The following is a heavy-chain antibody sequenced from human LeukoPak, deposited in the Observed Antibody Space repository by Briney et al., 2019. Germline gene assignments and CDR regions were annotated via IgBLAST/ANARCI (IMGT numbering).Heavy chain of an antibody. Sequence: GASVKVSCKASGYTFTGYYMHWVRQAPGQGLEWMGIINPSGGSTSYAQKFQGRVTMTRDTSTSTAYMELSSLRSEDTAVYYCATGGYDSSGYYYQRDAFDIWGQGTMVTVSS. J-gene: IGHJ3*02. D-gene: IGHD3-22*01. CDR2: INPSGGST. V-gene: IGHV1-46*01. CDR1: GYTFTGYY. CDR3: ATGGYDSSGYYYQRDAFDI.